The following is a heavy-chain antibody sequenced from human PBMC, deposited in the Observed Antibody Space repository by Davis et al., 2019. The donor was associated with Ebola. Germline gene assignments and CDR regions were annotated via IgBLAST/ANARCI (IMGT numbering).Heavy chain of an antibody. Sequence: GESLKISCAASGFTFSGSAMHWVRQASGKGLEWVGRIRSKANSYATAYAASVKGRFTISRDDSKNTAYLQMNSLKTEDTAVYYCAREGVTGPLDYWGQGTLVTVSS. CDR1: GFTFSGSA. CDR3: AREGVTGPLDY. V-gene: IGHV3-73*01. CDR2: IRSKANSYAT. J-gene: IGHJ4*02. D-gene: IGHD2-21*02.